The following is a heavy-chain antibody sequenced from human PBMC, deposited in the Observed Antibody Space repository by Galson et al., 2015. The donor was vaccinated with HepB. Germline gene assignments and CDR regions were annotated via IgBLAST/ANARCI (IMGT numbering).Heavy chain of an antibody. V-gene: IGHV3-30*03. D-gene: IGHD6-19*01. CDR1: GFAFNNAW. CDR2: ISYDGRTQ. CDR3: ARDSGYVSGWYAGRGGFDY. Sequence: SLRLSCAASGFAFNNAWMNWVRQAPGKGLEWVTVISYDGRTQNYADSVMGRCTISRDNSKDTVYLQMSSLRADDTAVYYCARDSGYVSGWYAGRGGFDYWGQGALVTVSS. J-gene: IGHJ4*02.